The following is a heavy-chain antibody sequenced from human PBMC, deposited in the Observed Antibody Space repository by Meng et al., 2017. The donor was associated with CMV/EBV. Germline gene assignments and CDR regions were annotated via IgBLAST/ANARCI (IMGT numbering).Heavy chain of an antibody. J-gene: IGHJ6*02. D-gene: IGHD2-2*01. Sequence: GESLKISCAASGFTVSSNHMSWVRQAPGKGLEWVSVIYSGGSTYYADSVKGRFTISRDNSKNSLYLQMNSLRAEDTAVYYCARDGPIVVVRGHYGMDVWGQGTTVTVSS. CDR2: IYSGGST. V-gene: IGHV3-53*01. CDR3: ARDGPIVVVRGHYGMDV. CDR1: GFTVSSNH.